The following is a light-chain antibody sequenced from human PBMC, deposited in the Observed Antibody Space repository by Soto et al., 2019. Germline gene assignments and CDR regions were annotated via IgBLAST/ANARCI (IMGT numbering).Light chain of an antibody. J-gene: IGKJ1*01. CDR2: GAS. CDR1: QSVNAN. CDR3: QQYNTWLWT. Sequence: EVVMTQSPATLSVSPGERATLSCRASQSVNANLAWYQQKPGQAHRLLIHGASNRATGIPARFSGSGFGTDFIPTISSLQSEDFAVYYCQQYNTWLWTFGQGTKVEI. V-gene: IGKV3-15*01.